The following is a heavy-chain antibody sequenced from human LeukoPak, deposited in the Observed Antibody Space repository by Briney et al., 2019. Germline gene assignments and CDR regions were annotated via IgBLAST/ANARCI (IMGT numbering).Heavy chain of an antibody. CDR2: IRSKAYGGTT. CDR3: TRDLGGDIVATILD. V-gene: IGHV3-49*04. D-gene: IGHD5-12*01. J-gene: IGHJ4*02. Sequence: PGGSLRLSCTASGFTFGDYAMSWVRQAPGKGLEWVGFIRSKAYGGTTEYAASVKGRFTISRDDSKSIAYLQMNSLKTEDTAVYYCTRDLGGDIVATILDGGQGTLVTVSS. CDR1: GFTFGDYA.